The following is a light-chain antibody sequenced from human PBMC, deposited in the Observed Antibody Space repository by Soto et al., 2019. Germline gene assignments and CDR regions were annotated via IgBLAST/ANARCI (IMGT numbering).Light chain of an antibody. J-gene: IGLJ1*01. CDR2: EAR. CDR1: INDIGSYHY. CDR3: SLYTSENTYV. V-gene: IGLV2-14*01. Sequence: QSALTQPASVSGSPGQSITVSCTGTINDIGSYHYVAWYQHHPGKAPKLIIYEARNRPSGVPARFSGSKSGNTASLTISGLQAADEADYYCSLYTSENTYVFGTGTKLTVL.